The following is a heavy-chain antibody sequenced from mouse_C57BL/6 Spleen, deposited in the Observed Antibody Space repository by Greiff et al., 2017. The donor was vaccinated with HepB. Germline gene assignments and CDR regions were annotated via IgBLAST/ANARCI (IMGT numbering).Heavy chain of an antibody. D-gene: IGHD1-1*01. J-gene: IGHJ1*03. CDR3: GSRSPYWYFDV. V-gene: IGHV1-81*01. Sequence: VQGVESGAELARPGASVKLSCKASGYTFTSYGISWVKQRTGQGLEWIGEIYPRSGNTYYNEKFKGKATLTADKSSSTAYMELRSLTSEDSAVYFCGSRSPYWYFDVWGTGTTVTVSS. CDR2: IYPRSGNT. CDR1: GYTFTSYG.